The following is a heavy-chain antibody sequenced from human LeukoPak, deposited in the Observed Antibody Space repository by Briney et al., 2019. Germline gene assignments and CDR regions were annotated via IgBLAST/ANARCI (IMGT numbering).Heavy chain of an antibody. CDR1: GGSFSGYY. CDR3: ARGGWELPLHFDY. V-gene: IGHV4-34*01. J-gene: IGHJ4*02. D-gene: IGHD1-26*01. CDR2: IYHSGST. Sequence: ASETLSLTCAVYGGSFSGYYWSWIRQPPGKGLEWIGYIYHSGSTYYNPSLKSRVTISVDRSKNQFSLKLTSVTAADTAVYYCARGGWELPLHFDYWGQGTLVTVSS.